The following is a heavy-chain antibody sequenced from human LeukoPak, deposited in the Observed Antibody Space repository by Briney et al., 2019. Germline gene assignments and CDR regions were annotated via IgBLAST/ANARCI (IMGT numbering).Heavy chain of an antibody. J-gene: IGHJ4*02. V-gene: IGHV4-39*01. CDR2: VFYSGST. D-gene: IGHD2-15*01. CDR1: GFTFSSYW. Sequence: GSLRLSCAASGFTFSSYWMHWVRQAPGKGLEWIGSVFYSGSTYYNPSLKSRVTMSVDTSKNQFSLKLSSVIAADTAVYYCARLWSTDCSGGSCPHQPNYWGQGTLVTVSS. CDR3: ARLWSTDCSGGSCPHQPNY.